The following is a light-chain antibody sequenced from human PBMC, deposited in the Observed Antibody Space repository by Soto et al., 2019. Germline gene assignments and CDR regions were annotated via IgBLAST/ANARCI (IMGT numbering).Light chain of an antibody. J-gene: IGKJ2*01. CDR3: QQYETSPPMYT. CDR2: DAS. V-gene: IGKV3-20*01. Sequence: EIGLTQSPGTLSLSPGERATLSCRTSQSVISTYLAWYQQKPGQAPRLLIYDASRRATGSPDRFSGSGSGTDVTLTISRLEPEDFALYYCQQYETSPPMYTFGQGNTLAIK. CDR1: QSVISTY.